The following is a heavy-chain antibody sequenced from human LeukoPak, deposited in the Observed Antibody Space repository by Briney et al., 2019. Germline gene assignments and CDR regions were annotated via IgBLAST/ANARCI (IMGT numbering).Heavy chain of an antibody. CDR2: VYDSGST. CDR1: GGSLSSSRYY. Sequence: SETLSLTCTVSGGSLSSSRYYWGWLRQPPGRGREWVRIVYDSGSTYYNSSLKRRVTISVDTAKNQFCLKVTYVTAADAVMYCCARPVPSQHRWFDLWGQGTLVTVSS. CDR3: ARPVPSQHRWFDL. J-gene: IGHJ5*02. V-gene: IGHV4-39*01. D-gene: IGHD1-1*01.